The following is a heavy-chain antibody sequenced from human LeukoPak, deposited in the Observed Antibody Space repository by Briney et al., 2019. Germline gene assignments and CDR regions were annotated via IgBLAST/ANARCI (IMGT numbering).Heavy chain of an antibody. Sequence: PSETLSLTCSVSGGSISSYYWSWIRQPPGKGLEWIGSIDFSGSTNYNPSLKSRVTISVDTSKNQFSLKLSSVTAADTAVYYCARGKRYCSSTSCYDLKNKNYYYYMDVWGKGTTVTVSS. CDR3: ARGKRYCSSTSCYDLKNKNYYYYMDV. V-gene: IGHV4-59*12. D-gene: IGHD2-2*01. CDR1: GGSISSYY. CDR2: IDFSGST. J-gene: IGHJ6*03.